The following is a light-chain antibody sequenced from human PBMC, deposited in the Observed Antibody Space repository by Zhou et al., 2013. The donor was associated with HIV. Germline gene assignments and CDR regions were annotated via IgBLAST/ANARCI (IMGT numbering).Light chain of an antibody. J-gene: IGKJ1*01. Sequence: DIQLTQSPSSVSASVGDRVTITCRASQGIGSWLAWYQQIPGTAPKLLIYGASSLPRGVPSRFSGSGSGTDFTLTIGSLQSEDFAVYYCQEYNNWPLFGPGTKVEI. CDR1: QGIGSW. CDR3: QEYNNWPL. V-gene: IGKV1-12*01. CDR2: GAS.